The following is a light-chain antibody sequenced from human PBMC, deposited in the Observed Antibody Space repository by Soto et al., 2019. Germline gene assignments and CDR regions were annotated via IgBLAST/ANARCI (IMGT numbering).Light chain of an antibody. CDR2: GAS. CDR3: QQSYILPRT. V-gene: IGKV1-39*01. J-gene: IGKJ4*01. Sequence: DIQMTQSPSSLPASVGDRVTITCRASQSISTNLNWYQQKPRKAPKVLIYGASSLRSGVPSRFSGSGSGTDFTITINSLQPEDFATYFCQQSYILPRTFGGGTRVEI. CDR1: QSISTN.